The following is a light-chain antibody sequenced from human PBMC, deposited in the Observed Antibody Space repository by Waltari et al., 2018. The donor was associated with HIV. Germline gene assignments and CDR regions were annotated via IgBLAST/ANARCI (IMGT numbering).Light chain of an antibody. CDR2: RNC. Sequence: QSVLTQPPSASGAPGQTVTISCSGSTSNVETQWVYWYQQLPGTAPKLLIYRNCQRPSGVPDRFSSSKSGASASLIISGLRSEDEADYFCGVWDSTLKQWLFGGRTKLTVL. CDR1: TSNVETQW. J-gene: IGLJ3*02. V-gene: IGLV1-47*01. CDR3: GVWDSTLKQWL.